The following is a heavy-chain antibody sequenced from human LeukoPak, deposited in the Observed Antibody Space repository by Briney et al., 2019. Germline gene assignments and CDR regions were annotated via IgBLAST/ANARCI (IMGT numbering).Heavy chain of an antibody. J-gene: IGHJ4*02. D-gene: IGHD3-10*01. CDR1: GFTFSSYE. Sequence: PGGSLRLSCAASGFTFSSYEMNWVRQAPGKGLEWVSYISSSGSTIYYADSVKGRFTISRDNAKNSLYLQMNSLRAEDTAVYYCAREDDYYGPGSYYKIYFDYWGQGTLVTVSS. V-gene: IGHV3-48*03. CDR2: ISSSGSTI. CDR3: AREDDYYGPGSYYKIYFDY.